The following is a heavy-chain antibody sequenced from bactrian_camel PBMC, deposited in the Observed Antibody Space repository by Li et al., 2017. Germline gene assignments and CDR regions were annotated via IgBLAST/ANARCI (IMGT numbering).Heavy chain of an antibody. CDR2: ISGGGST. CDR1: GFTFSSYA. D-gene: IGHD2*01. J-gene: IGHJ4*01. Sequence: DVQLVESGGVWGSLRLSCTASGFTFSSYAMSCVRQAPGKGLEWASSISGGGSTYYADSVKGRFTISRDNAKNMVYLQMNNLKSEDTALYYCATVRSVLPNPGYWGQGTQVTVS. CDR3: ATVRSVLPNPGY. V-gene: IGHV3S40*01.